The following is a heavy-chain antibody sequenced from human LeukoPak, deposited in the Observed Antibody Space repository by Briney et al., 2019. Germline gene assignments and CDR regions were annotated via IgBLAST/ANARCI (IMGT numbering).Heavy chain of an antibody. Sequence: PSETLSLTCTVSGDSISTNNYYWAWIRQPPGKGLEWIGSIYYSGTTYYNPSLKSRVTISVDTSKNQFSLKLSSVTAADTAVYYCARFKYILTGYWDYWGQGTLVTVSS. D-gene: IGHD3-9*01. CDR3: ARFKYILTGYWDY. J-gene: IGHJ4*02. CDR2: IYYSGTT. V-gene: IGHV4-39*01. CDR1: GDSISTNNYY.